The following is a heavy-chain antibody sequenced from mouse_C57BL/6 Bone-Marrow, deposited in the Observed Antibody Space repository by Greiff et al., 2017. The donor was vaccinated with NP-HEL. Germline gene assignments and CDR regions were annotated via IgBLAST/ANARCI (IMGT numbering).Heavy chain of an antibody. J-gene: IGHJ1*03. CDR2: INPSNGGT. CDR3: ARRVYYYGSSSWYFDV. Sequence: VQLQQSGTELVKPGASVKLSCKASGYTFTSYWMHWVKQRPGQGLEWIGNINPSNGGTNYNEKFKSKATLTVDKSSSTAYMQLSSLTSEDSAVYYCARRVYYYGSSSWYFDVWGTGTTVTVSS. D-gene: IGHD1-1*01. V-gene: IGHV1-53*01. CDR1: GYTFTSYW.